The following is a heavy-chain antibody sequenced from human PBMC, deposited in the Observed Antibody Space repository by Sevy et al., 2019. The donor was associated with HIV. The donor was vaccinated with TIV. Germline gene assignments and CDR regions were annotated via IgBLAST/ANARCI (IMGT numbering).Heavy chain of an antibody. V-gene: IGHV4-59*01. Sequence: SETLSLTCTVSGGSISSYYCSWIRQPPGEGLEWIGYIYYSGSTNYNPSLKSRVTISLDTSKNQFSLKLSSVTAADTAVYYCAGQRDYYDSSLGYWGQGTLVTVSS. CDR1: GGSISSYY. CDR2: IYYSGST. D-gene: IGHD3-22*01. CDR3: AGQRDYYDSSLGY. J-gene: IGHJ4*02.